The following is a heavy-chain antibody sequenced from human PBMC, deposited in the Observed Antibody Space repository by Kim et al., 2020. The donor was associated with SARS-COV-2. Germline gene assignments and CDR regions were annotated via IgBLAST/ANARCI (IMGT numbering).Heavy chain of an antibody. CDR3: ARRRIQLWEARGMDV. J-gene: IGHJ6*02. CDR1: GYSFTSYW. Sequence: GESLKISCKGSGYSFTSYWISWVRQMPGKGLEWMGRIDPSDSYTNYSPSFQGHVTISADKSISTAYLQWSSLKASDTAMYYCARRRIQLWEARGMDVWGQGTTVTVSS. D-gene: IGHD5-18*01. V-gene: IGHV5-10-1*01. CDR2: IDPSDSYT.